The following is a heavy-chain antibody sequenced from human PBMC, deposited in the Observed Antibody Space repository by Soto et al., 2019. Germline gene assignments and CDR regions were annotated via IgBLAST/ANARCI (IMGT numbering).Heavy chain of an antibody. CDR1: GFTFSSYS. D-gene: IGHD3-10*01. V-gene: IGHV3-21*01. CDR2: ISSSSSYI. J-gene: IGHJ4*02. CDR3: ARDSMVRGVIILFDY. Sequence: GGSLRLSCAASGFTFSSYSMNWVRQAPGKGLEWVSSISSSSSYIYYADSVKGRFTISRDNAKNSLYLQMNSLRAEDTAVYYCARDSMVRGVIILFDYWGQGTLVTVSS.